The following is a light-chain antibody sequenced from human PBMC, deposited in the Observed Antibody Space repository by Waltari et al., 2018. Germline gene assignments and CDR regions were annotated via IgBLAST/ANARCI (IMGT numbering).Light chain of an antibody. Sequence: QSALTQPASLSGSPGQSITISCTGTSGYVGFYNYVSWYHKHPGKAPRLIIYDVSERPSGVSNRFSGSKSGNTASLTISGLQAEDEADYYCNSYTGSSSWVFGGGTKLTVL. CDR3: NSYTGSSSWV. J-gene: IGLJ3*02. V-gene: IGLV2-14*03. CDR1: SGYVGFYNY. CDR2: DVS.